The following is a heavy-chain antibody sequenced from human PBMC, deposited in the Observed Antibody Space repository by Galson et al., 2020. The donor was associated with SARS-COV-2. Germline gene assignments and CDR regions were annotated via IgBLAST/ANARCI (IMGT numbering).Heavy chain of an antibody. V-gene: IGHV3-13*01. J-gene: IGHJ3*02. Sequence: GESLKISCAASGLTLSSYEMHWVRQATGKGLEWVSAIATTGGTFYSGSVKGRFTISRENGKNSLYLQMNSLRAGDTAVYYCAREAYYDGSGPNPVTLDGAFDIWGQGTMVTVAS. CDR2: IATTGGT. D-gene: IGHD3-22*01. CDR3: AREAYYDGSGPNPVTLDGAFDI. CDR1: GLTLSSYE.